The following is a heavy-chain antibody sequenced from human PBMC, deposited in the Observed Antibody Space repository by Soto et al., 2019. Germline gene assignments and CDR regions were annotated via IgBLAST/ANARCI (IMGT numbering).Heavy chain of an antibody. V-gene: IGHV1-69*15. CDR1: GGTVNSYA. Sequence: QVQLLQSGAEVKKPGSSVKVSCKASGGTVNSYAINWVRQAPGQVLEWMGIIISSSDAPKYAQKFQGRVTIIADESTSTAYMELSSLRSDDTAVYDCARGPIVGDSAGAFAIWGQGTMVSVSS. CDR3: ARGPIVGDSAGAFAI. D-gene: IGHD1-26*01. CDR2: IISSSDAP. J-gene: IGHJ3*02.